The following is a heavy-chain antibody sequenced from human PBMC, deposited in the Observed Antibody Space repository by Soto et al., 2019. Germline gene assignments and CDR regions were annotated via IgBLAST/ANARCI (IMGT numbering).Heavy chain of an antibody. D-gene: IGHD2-2*01. CDR3: ARYCSSTSCYSGDYYYGMDV. V-gene: IGHV1-69*13. J-gene: IGHJ6*02. Sequence: GASVKVSCKASGGTFSSYAISWVRQAPGQGLEWMGGIIPIFGTANYAQKFQGRVTITADESTSTAYMELSSLRSEDTAVYYCARYCSSTSCYSGDYYYGMDVWGQGTTVTVYS. CDR2: IIPIFGTA. CDR1: GGTFSSYA.